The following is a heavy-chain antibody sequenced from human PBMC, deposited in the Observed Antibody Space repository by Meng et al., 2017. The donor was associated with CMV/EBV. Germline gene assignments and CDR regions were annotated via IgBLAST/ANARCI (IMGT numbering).Heavy chain of an antibody. Sequence: GESLKISCAASGFTFSSYWMSWVRQAPGKGLEWVANIKQDGSEKYYVDSVKGRFTISRDNAKNSLYLQMNSLRAEDTAVYYCARDRYYDFWSGYHQGDAFDVWGQGTLVTVSS. J-gene: IGHJ3*01. CDR3: ARDRYYDFWSGYHQGDAFDV. CDR1: GFTFSSYW. V-gene: IGHV3-7*01. CDR2: IKQDGSEK. D-gene: IGHD3-3*01.